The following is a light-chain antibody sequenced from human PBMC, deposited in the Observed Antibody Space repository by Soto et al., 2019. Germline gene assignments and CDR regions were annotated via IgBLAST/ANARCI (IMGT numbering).Light chain of an antibody. V-gene: IGKV1-39*01. CDR3: QQSYRSPYT. CDR1: QSINIY. CDR2: GAS. J-gene: IGKJ2*01. Sequence: IQMTQSPSSLSASVGDSVTVTCRASQSINIYLNWYQQKPGKAPTLLIYGASSLQSGVPSRFTGGGSRTDLTLTIISLQPEDFGTYYCQQSYRSPYTFGQGTKLKIK.